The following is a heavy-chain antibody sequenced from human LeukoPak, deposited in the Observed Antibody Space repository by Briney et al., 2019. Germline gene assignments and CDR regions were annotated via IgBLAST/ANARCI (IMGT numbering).Heavy chain of an antibody. J-gene: IGHJ4*02. CDR3: ARRIAVAGYYFDY. Sequence: SETLSLTCTVSGGSISSSTYYWGWIRQSPGKGLEWIGSMYYGGSIYYTPSLKSRVTISVDTSKNQFSLKLSSVTAADTAVYYCARRIAVAGYYFDYWGQGTLVTVSS. D-gene: IGHD6-19*01. CDR2: MYYGGSI. V-gene: IGHV4-39*07. CDR1: GGSISSSTYY.